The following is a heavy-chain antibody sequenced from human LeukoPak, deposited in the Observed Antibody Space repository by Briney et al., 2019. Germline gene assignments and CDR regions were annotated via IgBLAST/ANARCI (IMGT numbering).Heavy chain of an antibody. J-gene: IGHJ3*02. CDR3: ARYGSGRFFDI. CDR2: IYHNGST. V-gene: IGHV4-30-2*01. Sequence: SQTLSLTCAVSGGSISSGGYSWSWIRQPPGKGLEWIGYIYHNGSTYYNPSLKSRVTISVDRSKNQFSLKLSSVTAADTAVYYCARYGSGRFFDIWGQGTMVTVSS. CDR1: GGSISSGGYS. D-gene: IGHD3-10*01.